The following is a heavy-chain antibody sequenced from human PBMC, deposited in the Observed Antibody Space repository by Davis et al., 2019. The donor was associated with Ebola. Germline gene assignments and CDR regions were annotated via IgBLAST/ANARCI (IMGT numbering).Heavy chain of an antibody. V-gene: IGHV3-NL1*01. CDR2: ISGSGGST. CDR3: AKGGLMIRGGHNDY. D-gene: IGHD3-10*01. J-gene: IGHJ3*01. CDR1: GFTFSSYG. Sequence: GESLKISCAASGFTFSSYGMHWVRQAPGKGLEWVSAISGSGGSTYYADSVKGRFTISRDNSKNTLYLQMNSLRAEDTAVYYCAKGGLMIRGGHNDYWGQGTMVTVSS.